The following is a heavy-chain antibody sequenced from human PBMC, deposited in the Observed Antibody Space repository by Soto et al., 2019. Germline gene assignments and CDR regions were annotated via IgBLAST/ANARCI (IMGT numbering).Heavy chain of an antibody. J-gene: IGHJ4*02. CDR1: GGSISSYY. CDR3: ARHNYGSGSTYFDY. Sequence: SETLSLTCTVSGGSISSYYWSWIRQPPGKGLEWIGYVYYSGSTNYNPSLKSRVTISVDTSKNQFSLKLNSMTAADTAVYYCARHNYGSGSTYFDYWGQGTLVTVSS. CDR2: VYYSGST. V-gene: IGHV4-59*08. D-gene: IGHD3-10*01.